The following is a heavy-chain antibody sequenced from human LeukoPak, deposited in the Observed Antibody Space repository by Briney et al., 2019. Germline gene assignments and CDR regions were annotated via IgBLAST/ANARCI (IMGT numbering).Heavy chain of an antibody. D-gene: IGHD6-13*01. J-gene: IGHJ2*01. CDR2: ISSSGSTI. CDR1: GFTFSSYE. V-gene: IGHV3-48*03. CDR3: ARAGYSSTWYSRYFDL. Sequence: GGSLRLSCAASGFTFSSYEMNWVRQAPGKGLEWVSYISSSGSTIYYADSVKGRFTISRENAKNSLYLQVNSLRAGDTAVYYCARAGYSSTWYSRYFDLWGRGTLVTVSP.